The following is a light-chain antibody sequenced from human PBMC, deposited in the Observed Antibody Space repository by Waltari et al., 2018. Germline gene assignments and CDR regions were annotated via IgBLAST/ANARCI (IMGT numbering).Light chain of an antibody. V-gene: IGLV2-14*01. CDR1: RTYLGGYYY. CDR3: DSYASENILL. Sequence: QSALSPPASVSGSPGQSITISCSGSRTYLGGYYYVSWYQQHPGKAPKLLIYDVNKRPSGVSDRFSGSKLGFTASLTISGLQAEDEADYYCDSYASENILLFGGGTKVTVL. J-gene: IGLJ2*01. CDR2: DVN.